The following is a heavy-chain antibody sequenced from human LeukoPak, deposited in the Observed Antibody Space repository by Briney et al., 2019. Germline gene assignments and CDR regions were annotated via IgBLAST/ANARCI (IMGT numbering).Heavy chain of an antibody. V-gene: IGHV3-21*01. Sequence: PGGSLRLSCVASGFTFSNYTMNGVRQAPGKGLAWVASISSSSSYIFYADSVKGRFTISRDDAKNSLYLQMSSLRAEDTAVYYCASPIFDYWGQGTLVTVSS. D-gene: IGHD5-24*01. CDR2: ISSSSSYI. J-gene: IGHJ4*02. CDR1: GFTFSNYT. CDR3: ASPIFDY.